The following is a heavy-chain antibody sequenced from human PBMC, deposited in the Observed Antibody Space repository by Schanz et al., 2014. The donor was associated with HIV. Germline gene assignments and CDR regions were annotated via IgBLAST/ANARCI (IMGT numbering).Heavy chain of an antibody. Sequence: QVQLVESGGGVVQPGRSLRLSCAASGFTFSSYGMYWVRQAPGKGLEWVAVISHDGSKKYYADSVKGRFTISRDNSKSTLSLQMNSLRAEDTAIYYCAKGYYSSYYYYGMDVWGQGTTVTVSS. J-gene: IGHJ6*02. CDR1: GFTFSSYG. CDR2: ISHDGSKK. D-gene: IGHD3-10*01. CDR3: AKGYYSSYYYYGMDV. V-gene: IGHV3-30*18.